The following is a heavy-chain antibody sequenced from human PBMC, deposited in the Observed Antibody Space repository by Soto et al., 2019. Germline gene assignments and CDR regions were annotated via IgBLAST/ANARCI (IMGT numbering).Heavy chain of an antibody. D-gene: IGHD3-22*01. J-gene: IGHJ3*02. CDR3: ARGPYYYDSSGYYFDAFDI. Sequence: QVQLVQSGAEVKKPGSSVKVSCKASGGTFSSYAISWVRQAPGQGLEWMGGIIPIFGTANYAQKFQGRVTITADESTSKAYMELSSLRSDDTAVYYCARGPYYYDSSGYYFDAFDIWGQGTMVTVSS. V-gene: IGHV1-69*01. CDR1: GGTFSSYA. CDR2: IIPIFGTA.